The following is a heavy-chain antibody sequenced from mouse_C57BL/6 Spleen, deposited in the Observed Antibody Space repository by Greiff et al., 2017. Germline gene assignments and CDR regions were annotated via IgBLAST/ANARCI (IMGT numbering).Heavy chain of an antibody. Sequence: QVQLQQSGAELVKPGASVTISCKASGYAFSSYWMNWVKQRPGKGLEWIGQIYPGDGDTNYNGTFKGKATLTADKSSSTAYMQLSSLTSEDSAVYFCARQITTVVRGFAYWGQGTLVTVSA. CDR3: ARQITTVVRGFAY. CDR2: IYPGDGDT. V-gene: IGHV1-80*01. CDR1: GYAFSSYW. J-gene: IGHJ3*01. D-gene: IGHD1-1*01.